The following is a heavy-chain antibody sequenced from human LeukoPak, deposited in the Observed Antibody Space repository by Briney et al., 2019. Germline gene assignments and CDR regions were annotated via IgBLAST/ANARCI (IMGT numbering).Heavy chain of an antibody. V-gene: IGHV1-3*01. CDR1: GYTFTSYA. CDR3: AREVVSFGFGELANDY. Sequence: GASVKVSCKASGYTFTSYAMHWVRQAPGQRLEWMGWINAGNGNTKYSQKFQGRVTITRDTSASTAYMELGSLRSEDTAVYYCAREVVSFGFGELANDYWGQGTLVTVSS. CDR2: INAGNGNT. D-gene: IGHD3-10*01. J-gene: IGHJ4*02.